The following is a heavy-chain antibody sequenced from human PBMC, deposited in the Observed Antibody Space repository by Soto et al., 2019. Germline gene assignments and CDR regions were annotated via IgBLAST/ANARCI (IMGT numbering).Heavy chain of an antibody. CDR1: GYTFSRYG. CDR3: AREGFCSSGSCALYFHDFFGMDI. Sequence: QAQLVQSRAEVKKPGASVKVSCKASGYTFSRYGISWVRQGPGQGLEWMGWISTYNENTKYAQKFQGRVTMTTDTSTTTAYMELRSLTSDDTAMYYCAREGFCSSGSCALYFHDFFGMDIWGQGTTVTVSS. D-gene: IGHD2-15*01. V-gene: IGHV1-18*01. CDR2: ISTYNENT. J-gene: IGHJ6*02.